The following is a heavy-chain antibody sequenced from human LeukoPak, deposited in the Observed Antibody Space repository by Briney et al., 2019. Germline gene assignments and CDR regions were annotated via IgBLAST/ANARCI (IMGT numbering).Heavy chain of an antibody. CDR2: INAGNGNT. J-gene: IGHJ4*02. Sequence: GASVKVSCKASGYTFTSYAMHWVRQAPGQRLEWMGWINAGNGNTKYSQKFQGRVTITRDTSASTAYMELSSLRSEDTAVYYCARDRWGDGYNFGFDYWGQGTLVTVSS. V-gene: IGHV1-3*01. CDR3: ARDRWGDGYNFGFDY. D-gene: IGHD5-24*01. CDR1: GYTFTSYA.